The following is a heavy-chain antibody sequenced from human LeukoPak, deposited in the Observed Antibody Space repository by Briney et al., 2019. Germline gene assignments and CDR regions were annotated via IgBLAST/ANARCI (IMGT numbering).Heavy chain of an antibody. CDR2: IHYTGST. J-gene: IGHJ5*02. Sequence: SETLSLTCTVSGGSISSYYWSWIRQPPGKGLECIGYIHYTGSTNYNPSLKSRVTISVDTSKNQFSLKLSSVTAADTAIYYCARGGYYGSGNDFRFDPWGQGTLVTVSS. CDR1: GGSISSYY. CDR3: ARGGYYGSGNDFRFDP. V-gene: IGHV4-59*01. D-gene: IGHD3-10*01.